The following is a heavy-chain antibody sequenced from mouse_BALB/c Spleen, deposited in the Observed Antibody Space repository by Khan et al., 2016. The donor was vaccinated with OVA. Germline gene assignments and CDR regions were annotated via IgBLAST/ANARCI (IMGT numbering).Heavy chain of an antibody. Sequence: QIQLVQSGPELKKPGETVKISCKASRYTFTDYGMNWVKQAPGKALKWMGWINTYTGEPTYADDFKGRFAFSLATCATTVFLRVTNLKNEDIATSYCARSRGNYLLGHWRQGTTLTVSS. CDR1: RYTFTDYG. D-gene: IGHD2-1*01. CDR2: INTYTGEP. CDR3: ARSRGNYLLGH. V-gene: IGHV9-1*02. J-gene: IGHJ2*01.